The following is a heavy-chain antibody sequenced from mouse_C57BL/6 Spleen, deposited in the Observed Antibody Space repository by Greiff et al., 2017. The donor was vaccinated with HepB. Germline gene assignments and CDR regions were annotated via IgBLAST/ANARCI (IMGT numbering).Heavy chain of an antibody. J-gene: IGHJ2*01. CDR2: ISSGSSTI. V-gene: IGHV5-17*01. CDR3: ARGWDGFLDY. CDR1: GFTFSDYG. D-gene: IGHD4-1*01. Sequence: EVKVVESGGGLVKPGGSLKLSCAASGFTFSDYGMHWVRQAPEKGLEWVAYISSGSSTIYYADTVKGRFTISRDNAKNTLFLQMTSLRSEDTAMYYCARGWDGFLDYWGQGTTLTVSS.